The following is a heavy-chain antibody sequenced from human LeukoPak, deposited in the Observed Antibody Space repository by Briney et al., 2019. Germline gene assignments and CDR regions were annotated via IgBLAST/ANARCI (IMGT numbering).Heavy chain of an antibody. J-gene: IGHJ4*02. CDR2: VWSGGNNE. CDR1: GFIFSTYG. Sequence: TGGSLRLSCAASGFIFSTYGMHWVRQAPGKGLEWVAVVWSGGNNEYYSDSVKGRFTISRDNSKNTLYLQMNSPRAEDTAVYYCAKDGQVGAIGYFDYRGQGILVTVSS. D-gene: IGHD1-26*01. V-gene: IGHV3-33*06. CDR3: AKDGQVGAIGYFDY.